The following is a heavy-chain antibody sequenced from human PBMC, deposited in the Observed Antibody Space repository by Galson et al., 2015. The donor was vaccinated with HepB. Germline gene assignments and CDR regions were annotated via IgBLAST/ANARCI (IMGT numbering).Heavy chain of an antibody. V-gene: IGHV3-23*01. D-gene: IGHD2-15*01. CDR3: AKATRGSCSGADCYYFDS. CDR2: FSAPLATT. Sequence: SLRLSCAASGFTFSTYAMSWVRQTPGQGLEWVATFSAPLATTYHADSVKGRVTISTDNSKNTPYLQMDGLRAEDTAICYCAKATRGSCSGADCYYFDSWGQGTLVTVSS. CDR1: GFTFSTYA. J-gene: IGHJ4*02.